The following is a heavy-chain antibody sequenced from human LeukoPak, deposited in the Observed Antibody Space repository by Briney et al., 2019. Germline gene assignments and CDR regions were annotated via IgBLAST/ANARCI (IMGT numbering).Heavy chain of an antibody. J-gene: IGHJ4*02. V-gene: IGHV4-59*08. CDR1: GGSISSYY. Sequence: SETLSLTCTVSGGSISSYYWSWIRQPPGKGLEWIGYIYYSGSTKYNPSLRSRLTMSVDTSKNQFSLKLGSVSAADTAVYYCARQGGEYYSDSRGYYYYFDYWGQGTLVTVSS. CDR3: ARQGGEYYSDSRGYYYYFDY. D-gene: IGHD3-22*01. CDR2: IYYSGST.